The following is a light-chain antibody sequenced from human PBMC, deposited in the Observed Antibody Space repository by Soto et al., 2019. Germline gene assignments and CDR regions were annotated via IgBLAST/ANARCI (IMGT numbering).Light chain of an antibody. CDR2: DVT. V-gene: IGLV2-14*03. CDR3: SSYTTRNTEV. CDR1: SSDVGAFNY. Sequence: QSALTQPASVSGSPGQSISISCIGTSSDVGAFNYVSWYQHHPGKAPHLIIYDVTSRPSGVSNRFSASKSGNTASLTISGLQAEDEADYYCSSYTTRNTEVFGTGTKVTVL. J-gene: IGLJ1*01.